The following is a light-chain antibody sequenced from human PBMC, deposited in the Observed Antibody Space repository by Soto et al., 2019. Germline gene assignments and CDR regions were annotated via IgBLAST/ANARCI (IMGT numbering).Light chain of an antibody. CDR1: QSVSGY. CDR2: DAS. Sequence: EIVMTQSPGTVSVFPGERVTLSCRASQSVSGYLDWFQQKPGPAPRLLIYDASKRASGIPARFSGSGSGTDFTLTISSIEPEDFAVSYCQERTSWPPWTFGQGTKVDI. CDR3: QERTSWPPWT. J-gene: IGKJ1*01. V-gene: IGKV3-11*01.